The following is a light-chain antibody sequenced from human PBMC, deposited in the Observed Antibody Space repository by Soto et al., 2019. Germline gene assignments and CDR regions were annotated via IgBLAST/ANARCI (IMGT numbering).Light chain of an antibody. CDR2: AAS. V-gene: IGKV1-8*01. CDR3: QQYDSYPP. CDR1: QGISSY. Sequence: AIRMTQSPSSLSASTGDRVTITCRASQGISSYLACYQQKPGKAPKLLIYAASTLQSGVPSKFSGSGSAAAFTLTIRCLQSEDFATYYCQQYDSYPPFGGGTKVAIK. J-gene: IGKJ4*02.